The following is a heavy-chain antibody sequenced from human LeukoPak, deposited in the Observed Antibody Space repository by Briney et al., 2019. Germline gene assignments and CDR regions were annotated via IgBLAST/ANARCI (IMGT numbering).Heavy chain of an antibody. J-gene: IGHJ4*02. V-gene: IGHV4-39*01. CDR2: IYYSGST. CDR1: GGSISSSTYY. D-gene: IGHD2-2*02. Sequence: SETLSLTCTVSGGSISSSTYYWGWVRQPPGKGLEWIVSIYYSGSTYYNPCLKSRVTISVDTSKNQFSLKLSSVTAADTAVYYWGRLPRFALVAAAIRKDVYWGQGTLVTVSS. CDR3: GRLPRFALVAAAIRKDVY.